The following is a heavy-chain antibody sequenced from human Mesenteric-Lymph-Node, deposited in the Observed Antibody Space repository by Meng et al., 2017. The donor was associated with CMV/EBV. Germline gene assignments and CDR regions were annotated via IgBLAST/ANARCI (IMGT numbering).Heavy chain of an antibody. CDR1: GFTFSSYW. CDR2: ISSDGRST. V-gene: IGHV3-74*01. Sequence: GESLKISCAASGFTFSSYWIHWVRQAPGKGLVWVSRISSDGRSTTYADSVKGRFTISRDNAENTLYLQMNSLGAEDTAVYYCTREVSSSSSRCFDYWGQGTLVTVSS. CDR3: TREVSSSSSRCFDY. J-gene: IGHJ4*02. D-gene: IGHD6-6*01.